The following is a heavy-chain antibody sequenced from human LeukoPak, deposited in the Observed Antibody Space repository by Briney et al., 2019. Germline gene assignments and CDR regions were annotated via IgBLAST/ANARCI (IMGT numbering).Heavy chain of an antibody. J-gene: IGHJ1*01. D-gene: IGHD2-2*02. V-gene: IGHV1-2*02. CDR1: GYTFTGYY. Sequence: GASVKVSCKASGYTFTGYYMHWVRQAPGQGLEWMGWINPNSGGTNYAQKFQGRVTMTRDTSISTAYMELSRLRSDDTAVYYCAKTIGDCSSPSCYTKSFQHGARGPRVTVP. CDR3: AKTIGDCSSPSCYTKSFQH. CDR2: INPNSGGT.